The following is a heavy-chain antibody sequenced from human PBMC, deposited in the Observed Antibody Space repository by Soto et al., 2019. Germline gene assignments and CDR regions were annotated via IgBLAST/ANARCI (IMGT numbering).Heavy chain of an antibody. J-gene: IGHJ5*02. CDR3: AKEYDFWSESASWSDP. CDR2: ISSSSSYI. V-gene: IGHV3-21*04. Sequence: GGSLRLSCAASGFTFSSYSMNWVRQAPGKGLEWVSSISSSSSYIYYADSVKGRFSISRDNSKNTLYLQMNSLRAEDTAVYYCAKEYDFWSESASWSDPWGQGTLVTVSS. CDR1: GFTFSSYS. D-gene: IGHD3-3*01.